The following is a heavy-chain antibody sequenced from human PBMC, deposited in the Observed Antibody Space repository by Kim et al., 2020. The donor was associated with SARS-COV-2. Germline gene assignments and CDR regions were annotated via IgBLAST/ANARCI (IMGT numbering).Heavy chain of an antibody. CDR1: DHSISSDYF. Sequence: SETLSLTCTVSDHSISSDYFWGWIRQPPGKGLEWIGTLYHTGSTYYNPSLKSGVTISVDTSKNQFSLTLSSVTAADTAVYYCARIYDSSGSYYFYYWGQG. CDR2: LYHTGST. J-gene: IGHJ4*02. D-gene: IGHD3-22*01. V-gene: IGHV4-38-2*02. CDR3: ARIYDSSGSYYFYY.